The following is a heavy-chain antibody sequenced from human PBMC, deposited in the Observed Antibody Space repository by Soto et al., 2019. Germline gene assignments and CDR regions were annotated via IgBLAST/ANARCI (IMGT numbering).Heavy chain of an antibody. V-gene: IGHV4-30-4*01. D-gene: IGHD5-18*01. J-gene: IGHJ6*02. CDR1: GGSISSGDYY. Sequence: PSETLSLTCTVSGGSISSGDYYWSWIRQPPGKGLEWIGYIYYSGSTYYNPSLKSRVTISVDTSKNHFSLKLSSVTAADTAVYYCARVDTAMVYYYYYGMDVWGQGTTVTVSS. CDR3: ARVDTAMVYYYYYGMDV. CDR2: IYYSGST.